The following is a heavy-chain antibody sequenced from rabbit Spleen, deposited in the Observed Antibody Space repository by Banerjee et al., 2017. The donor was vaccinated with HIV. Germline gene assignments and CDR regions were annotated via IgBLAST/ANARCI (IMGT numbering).Heavy chain of an antibody. CDR1: GFSFSITHY. V-gene: IGHV1S40*01. Sequence: QSLEESGGDLVEPGASLTPTCTASGFSFSITHYIVCVRRPPGEGLEWMTCILAGGSAITHCASWAGGRFTVSKTSSTTVTLQMTSLAAAVTAVDFGARLSWCGYGYADYADATLDLWGPGTLVTVS. CDR2: ILAGGSAIT. D-gene: IGHD6-1*01. J-gene: IGHJ4*01. CDR3: ARLSWCGYGYADYADATLDL.